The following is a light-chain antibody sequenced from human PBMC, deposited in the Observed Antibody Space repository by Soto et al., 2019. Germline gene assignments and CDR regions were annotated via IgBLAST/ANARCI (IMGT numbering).Light chain of an antibody. Sequence: DIQMTQSTSTLSASVGDRVTITCRASQSISSWLAWYQQKPGKAPRLLIYKASNLESGVPSRFSDSGSGTEFTLTISSLQPDDSATYYCQQYNDNWTFGQGTKVEIK. V-gene: IGKV1-5*03. CDR3: QQYNDNWT. CDR2: KAS. CDR1: QSISSW. J-gene: IGKJ1*01.